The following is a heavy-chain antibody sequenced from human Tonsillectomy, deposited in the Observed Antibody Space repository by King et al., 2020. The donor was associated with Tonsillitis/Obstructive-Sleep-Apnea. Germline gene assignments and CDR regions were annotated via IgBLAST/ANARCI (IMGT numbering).Heavy chain of an antibody. J-gene: IGHJ4*02. V-gene: IGHV3-15*07. CDR2: IKSKTDGGTT. CDR1: GFTFSNAW. Sequence: VQLVESGGGLVKPGGSLRLSCAASGFTFSNAWMNWVRQAPGKGLEWVGRIKSKTDGGTTDYAAPVKGRFTISRDDTKHTLYLQMNSLKTEDTAVYNCARGGGGGTAMPRYWGQGTLVTVSS. D-gene: IGHD5-18*01. CDR3: ARGGGGGTAMPRY.